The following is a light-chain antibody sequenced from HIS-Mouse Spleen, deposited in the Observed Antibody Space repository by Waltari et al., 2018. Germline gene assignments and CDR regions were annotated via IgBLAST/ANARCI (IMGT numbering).Light chain of an antibody. V-gene: IGLV2-23*01. CDR1: SSAVGIYNL. CDR3: CSYAGSSTWV. J-gene: IGLJ3*02. Sequence: QSALTQPASVSGSPGQSITISCTGTSSAVGIYNLFSWYQQHPGKAPKLMIYEGSKRPSGVSNRFSGSKSGNTASLTISGLQAEDEADYYCCSYAGSSTWVFGGGTKLTVL. CDR2: EGS.